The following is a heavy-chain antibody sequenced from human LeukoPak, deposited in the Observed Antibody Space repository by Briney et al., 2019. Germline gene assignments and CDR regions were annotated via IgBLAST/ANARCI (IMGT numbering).Heavy chain of an antibody. V-gene: IGHV3-7*01. CDR2: IKQDGSEK. D-gene: IGHD2-2*01. CDR3: ARRYCSSTSCPPRFDP. CDR1: GFTFSSYW. Sequence: GGSLRLSCAASGFTFSSYWMSWVRQAPGKGLEWVANIKQDGSEKYYVDSVKGRFTISRDNAKNSLYLQMNSLRAEDTAVYYCARRYCSSTSCPPRFDPWGQGTLVTVSS. J-gene: IGHJ5*02.